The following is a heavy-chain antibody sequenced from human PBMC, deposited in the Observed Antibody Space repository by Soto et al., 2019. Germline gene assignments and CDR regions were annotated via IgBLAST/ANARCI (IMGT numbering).Heavy chain of an antibody. Sequence: QVRLVQTGAEVKKPGASVKVSCKASGYTFTGYYMHWVRQAPGQGLERMGWINPNSGGTNYAQKCQVSRTQTQCTLISPTFMQLRRKRADDTAVYYCPRALRFLLWEGYDTCGQGTL. CDR2: INPNSGGT. D-gene: IGHD1-26*01. CDR3: PRALRFLLWEGYDT. CDR1: GYTFTGYY. V-gene: IGHV1-2*04. J-gene: IGHJ5*02.